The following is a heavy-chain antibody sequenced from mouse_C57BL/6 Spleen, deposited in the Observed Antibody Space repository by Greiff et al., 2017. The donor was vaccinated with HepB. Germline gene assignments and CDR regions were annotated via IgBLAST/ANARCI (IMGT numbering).Heavy chain of an antibody. CDR3: ARSTTVVGTTGLLCFGI. CDR1: GYTFTSYW. Sequence: VKLMESGAELVKPGASVKLSCTASGYTFTSYWMHWVKQRPGQGLEWIGYINPSSGYTKYNQKFKDKATLTADKSSSTAYMQLSSLTCEHSAVYFRARSTTVVGTTGLLCFGIRGRGTGGT. J-gene: IGHJ1*03. V-gene: IGHV1-7*01. CDR2: INPSSGYT. D-gene: IGHD1-1*01.